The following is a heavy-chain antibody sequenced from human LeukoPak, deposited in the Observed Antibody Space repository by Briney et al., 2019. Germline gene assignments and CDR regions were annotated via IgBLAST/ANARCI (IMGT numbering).Heavy chain of an antibody. Sequence: GGSLRLSCTASEFTFSNYGMHWVRQVPGKGLEWVAFTGYDGSNEHYADSVKGRFTISRDNSKNTLYLQMNSLRAEDTAVYYCALVATTTPFDYWGQGTLVTVSS. CDR1: EFTFSNYG. CDR2: TGYDGSNE. V-gene: IGHV3-30*02. D-gene: IGHD5-12*01. J-gene: IGHJ4*02. CDR3: ALVATTTPFDY.